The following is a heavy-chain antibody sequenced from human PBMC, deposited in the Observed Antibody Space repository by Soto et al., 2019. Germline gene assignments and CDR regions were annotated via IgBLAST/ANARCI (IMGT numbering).Heavy chain of an antibody. CDR1: GGSINSGGYS. CDR3: ARTPDL. Sequence: SETLSLTCAVSGGSINSGGYSWSWIRQPPGKGLEWIGYIYHSGSTYYNPSLKSQVTISVDRSKNQVSLKPSSVTAADTAVYYCARTPDLWGQGTLVTVSS. CDR2: IYHSGST. J-gene: IGHJ4*02. V-gene: IGHV4-30-2*01.